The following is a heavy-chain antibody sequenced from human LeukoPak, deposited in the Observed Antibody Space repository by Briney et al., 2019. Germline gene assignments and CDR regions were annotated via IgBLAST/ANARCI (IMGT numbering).Heavy chain of an antibody. CDR1: GYTVTTND. CDR2: MNPNSGHT. CDR3: AREVSGDFALDS. Sequence: GASVKVSCKASGYTVTTNDINWVRQAAGQGLEWMGWMNPNSGHTDYAPKFQGRITMTRNTSINTAYMELSSLTPEDTAVYLCAREVSGDFALDSWGQGTLVTVSS. V-gene: IGHV1-8*01. J-gene: IGHJ4*02.